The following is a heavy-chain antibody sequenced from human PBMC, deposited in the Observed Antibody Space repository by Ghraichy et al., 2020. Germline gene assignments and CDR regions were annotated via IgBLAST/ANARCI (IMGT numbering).Heavy chain of an antibody. Sequence: GGSLGLSCAASGFTFSSYEMNWVRQAPGKGLEWISYISSSGSTIYYADSVKGRFTISRDNAKNSLYLQMNSLRAEDTAIYYCARDADTAIQSDAFDIWGQGTMVTVSS. CDR3: ARDADTAIQSDAFDI. J-gene: IGHJ3*02. D-gene: IGHD5-18*01. V-gene: IGHV3-48*03. CDR1: GFTFSSYE. CDR2: ISSSGSTI.